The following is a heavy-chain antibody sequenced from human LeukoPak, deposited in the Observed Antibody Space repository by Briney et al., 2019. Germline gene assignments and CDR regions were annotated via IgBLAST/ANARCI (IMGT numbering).Heavy chain of an antibody. CDR3: ARDNRGGYSYGSVDY. CDR2: ISSSGSTI. V-gene: IGHV3-11*04. D-gene: IGHD5-18*01. CDR1: GFTFSDYY. Sequence: PGGSLRLSCAASGFTFSDYYMSWIRQAPGKRLECVSYISSSGSTIYYADSVKGRLTISRDNAKNSLYLQMNSLRAEDTAVYYCARDNRGGYSYGSVDYWGPGTLVTVSS. J-gene: IGHJ4*02.